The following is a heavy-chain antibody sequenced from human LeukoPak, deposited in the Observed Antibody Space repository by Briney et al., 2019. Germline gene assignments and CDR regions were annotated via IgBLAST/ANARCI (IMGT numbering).Heavy chain of an antibody. D-gene: IGHD3-22*01. CDR1: GFTFSSYS. CDR3: ARDSMYYYDSSGYYYEQRGLIDY. Sequence: GGSLRLSCAASGFTFSSYSMNWVRQAPGKGLEWVSSISSSSSYIYYADSVKGRFTISRDNAKNSLYLQMNSLRVEDTAVYYCARDSMYYYDSSGYYYEQRGLIDYWGQGTLVTVSS. J-gene: IGHJ4*02. CDR2: ISSSSSYI. V-gene: IGHV3-21*01.